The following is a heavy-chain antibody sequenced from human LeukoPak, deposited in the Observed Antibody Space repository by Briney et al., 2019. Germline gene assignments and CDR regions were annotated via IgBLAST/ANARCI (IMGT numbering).Heavy chain of an antibody. CDR1: GFTFSSYG. D-gene: IGHD5-12*01. Sequence: GGSLRLSCAASGFTFSSYGMSWVRQAPGKGLEWVSGISGSGGSTNYADSVKGRFTISRDNSKNTLYLQMNSLRAEDTAVYYCAKYSGYGWPCDYWGQGTQVTVSS. J-gene: IGHJ4*02. V-gene: IGHV3-23*01. CDR3: AKYSGYGWPCDY. CDR2: ISGSGGST.